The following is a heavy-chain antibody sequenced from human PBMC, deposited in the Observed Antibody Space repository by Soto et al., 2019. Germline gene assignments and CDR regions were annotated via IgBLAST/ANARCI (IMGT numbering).Heavy chain of an antibody. Sequence: PGGSLRLSCAASGFTFSSYVMNWVRQAPGKGLEWVAVIWYDGSNKYYADSVKGRFTISRDNSKNTLYLQMNSLRAEDTAVYYCARSITTGIAFDIWGQGTMVTVSS. J-gene: IGHJ3*02. CDR1: GFTFSSYV. CDR3: ARSITTGIAFDI. V-gene: IGHV3-33*08. CDR2: IWYDGSNK. D-gene: IGHD1-1*01.